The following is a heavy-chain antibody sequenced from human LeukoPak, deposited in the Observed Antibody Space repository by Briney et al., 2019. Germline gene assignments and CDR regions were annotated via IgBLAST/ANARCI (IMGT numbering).Heavy chain of an antibody. J-gene: IGHJ4*02. Sequence: GGSLRLSCAASGFTFSSYAMSWVRQAPGKGLEWVSAISGSGGSTYYADSVKGRFTISRDNSKNTLYLQMNSLRAEDTAVYYCANLGTPDVYDFWSGYYRTFGYWGQGTLVTVSS. CDR3: ANLGTPDVYDFWSGYYRTFGY. V-gene: IGHV3-23*01. D-gene: IGHD3-3*01. CDR1: GFTFSSYA. CDR2: ISGSGGST.